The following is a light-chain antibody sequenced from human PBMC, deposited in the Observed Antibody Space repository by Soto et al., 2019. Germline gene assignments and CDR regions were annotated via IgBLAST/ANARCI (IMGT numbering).Light chain of an antibody. J-gene: IGKJ1*01. Sequence: EIVLTQSPGTLSLSPGERATLSCRASQSVSNNYLAWYQQKPGQAPRLLIYGASNRATGIPDRFSGSGSGTDFTLTISRLEPEDFSGYDCQQYCSSGTFGQGTKVEIK. CDR2: GAS. CDR3: QQYCSSGT. V-gene: IGKV3-20*01. CDR1: QSVSNNY.